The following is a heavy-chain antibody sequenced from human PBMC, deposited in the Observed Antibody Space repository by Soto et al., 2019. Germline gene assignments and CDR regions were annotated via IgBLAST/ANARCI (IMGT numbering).Heavy chain of an antibody. CDR2: IYYNDDR. CDR3: AHSDGGYEIIYFDF. Sequence: TLSLTCSVSGVAMTYGGYSWSWIRQTPGGALEWLTLIYYNDDRRFSPSLKTRLTITGDTSKNQVVLSLTNVDPGDTATYFCAHSDGGYEIIYFDFWGQGIPVTVSS. CDR1: GVAMTYGGYS. J-gene: IGHJ4*02. D-gene: IGHD5-12*01. V-gene: IGHV2-5*08.